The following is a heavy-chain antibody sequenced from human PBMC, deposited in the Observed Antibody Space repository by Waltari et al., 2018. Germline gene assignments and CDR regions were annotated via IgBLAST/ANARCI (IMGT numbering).Heavy chain of an antibody. CDR2: VYYSGST. CDR3: ARRGPVRGIISLYGMDV. Sequence: QLQLQESGPGLVKPSETLSLTCTVSGCSITSSSYYWGWLRQPPGKGLEWIGSVYYSGSTDDNQSLKSRVTISVDASKNQFSMKLGSVTAADTAVYYWARRGPVRGIISLYGMDVWGQGTTVTVSS. CDR1: GCSITSSSYY. J-gene: IGHJ6*02. D-gene: IGHD3-10*01. V-gene: IGHV4-39*01.